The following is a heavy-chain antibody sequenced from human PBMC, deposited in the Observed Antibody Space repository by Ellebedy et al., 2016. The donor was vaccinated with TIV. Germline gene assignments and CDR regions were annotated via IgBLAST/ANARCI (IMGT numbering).Heavy chain of an antibody. V-gene: IGHV3-7*01. CDR1: GFSFSNNW. Sequence: GESLKISCTASGFSFSNNWINWVRQAPGKGLEWVAVINQNGGEKKYVDSVKGRFTISRDNAKNSLYLQMNSLRAEDTAVYFCARDYWYRMDYWGQGTLVTVSS. J-gene: IGHJ4*02. CDR3: ARDYWYRMDY. D-gene: IGHD1-1*01. CDR2: INQNGGEK.